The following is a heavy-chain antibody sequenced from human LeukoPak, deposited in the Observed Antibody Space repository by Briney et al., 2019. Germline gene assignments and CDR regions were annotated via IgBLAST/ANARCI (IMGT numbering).Heavy chain of an antibody. D-gene: IGHD1-1*01. CDR1: GYTFTGYY. Sequence: ASVKVSCKASGYTFTGYYMHWVRQAPGQGLEWMGGIIPIFGTANYAQKFQGRVTITADRSTSTAYMELSSLRSEDTAVYYCAKTSTGPNYYYYYYMDVWGKGTTVTVSS. CDR2: IIPIFGTA. V-gene: IGHV1-69*06. J-gene: IGHJ6*03. CDR3: AKTSTGPNYYYYYYMDV.